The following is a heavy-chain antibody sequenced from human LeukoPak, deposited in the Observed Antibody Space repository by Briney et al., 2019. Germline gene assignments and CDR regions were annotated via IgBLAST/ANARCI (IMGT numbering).Heavy chain of an antibody. V-gene: IGHV3-21*04. CDR2: ISPSGQYT. J-gene: IGHJ5*02. D-gene: IGHD2-15*01. Sequence: GGSLRLSCAASGFTFSSFTMNWVRQAPGKGLEWVSSISPSGQYTWNADSVKGRFTISRDNAKNSVYLQMNSLRAEDTALYYCAKGFSVRGRFDPWGQGTQVTVSS. CDR3: AKGFSVRGRFDP. CDR1: GFTFSSFT.